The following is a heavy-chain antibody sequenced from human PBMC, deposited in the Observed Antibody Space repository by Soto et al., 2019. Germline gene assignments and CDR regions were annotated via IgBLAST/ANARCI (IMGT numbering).Heavy chain of an antibody. Sequence: GGSLRLSCAASGFTFSSYGMHWVRQAPGKGLEWVAVIWYDGSNKYYADSVKGRFTISRDNSKNTLYLQMNSLRAEDTAVYYCARDRRASIVVVVAANYGMDVWGQGTTVTVSS. D-gene: IGHD2-15*01. J-gene: IGHJ6*02. CDR1: GFTFSSYG. CDR3: ARDRRASIVVVVAANYGMDV. CDR2: IWYDGSNK. V-gene: IGHV3-33*01.